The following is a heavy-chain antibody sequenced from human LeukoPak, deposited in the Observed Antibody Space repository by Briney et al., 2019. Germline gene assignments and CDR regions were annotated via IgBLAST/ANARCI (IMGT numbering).Heavy chain of an antibody. Sequence: SETLSLTCTVSGGSISSSSYYWGWIRQPPGKGLEWIGSIYYSGSTYYNPSLKSRVTLSLDTSKSQFVLKVTSVTAADTAVYYCARGGWYFDLWGRGTLVTVSS. V-gene: IGHV4-39*06. J-gene: IGHJ2*01. CDR2: IYYSGST. CDR3: ARGGWYFDL. D-gene: IGHD5-12*01. CDR1: GGSISSSSYY.